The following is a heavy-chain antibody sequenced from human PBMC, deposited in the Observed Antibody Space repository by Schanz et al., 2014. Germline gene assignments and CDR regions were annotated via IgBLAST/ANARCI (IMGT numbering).Heavy chain of an antibody. CDR1: GYTFTSYG. CDR2: ISADSGNT. V-gene: IGHV1-18*01. D-gene: IGHD2-15*01. Sequence: QVQLVQSGAEVKKPGASVKVSCKASGYTFTSYGISWVRQAPGQGLEWMGWISADSGNTNYAQRLQGRVTMTTDTSTSTAYMELRSLRSDDTAVYYCARGGDYIVVLVAVTREYYYHAMDVWGQGTTVTVSS. CDR3: ARGGDYIVVLVAVTREYYYHAMDV. J-gene: IGHJ6*02.